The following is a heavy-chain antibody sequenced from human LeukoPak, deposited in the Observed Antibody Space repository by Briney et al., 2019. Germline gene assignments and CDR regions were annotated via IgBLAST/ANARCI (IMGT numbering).Heavy chain of an antibody. J-gene: IGHJ1*01. V-gene: IGHV3-74*01. D-gene: IGHD3-22*01. CDR1: GFTFSSYW. CDR2: IKSDGKT. Sequence: GGSLRLSCAASGFTFSSYWMHWVRQAPGKGLVWVSRIKSDGKTNYADSVKGRFTISRDNAKNTVSLQMNSLRAEDTGVYYCARAPSEIGGYYPEYFRHWGQGTLVTVYS. CDR3: ARAPSEIGGYYPEYFRH.